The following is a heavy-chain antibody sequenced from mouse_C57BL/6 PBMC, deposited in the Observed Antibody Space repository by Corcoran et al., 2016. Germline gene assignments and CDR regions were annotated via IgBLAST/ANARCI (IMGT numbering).Heavy chain of an antibody. CDR3: VRDSNWYFDV. CDR2: INTYSGVP. J-gene: IGHJ1*03. Sequence: QIQLVQSGPELKKPGETVKISCKASGYTFTTYGMSWMKQAPGKGLKWMGWINTYSGVPTYADDFKGRFAFSLETSASTAYLQINNLENEDMATYFCVRDSNWYFDVWGTGTTVTVSS. D-gene: IGHD2-5*01. CDR1: GYTFTTYG. V-gene: IGHV9-3*01.